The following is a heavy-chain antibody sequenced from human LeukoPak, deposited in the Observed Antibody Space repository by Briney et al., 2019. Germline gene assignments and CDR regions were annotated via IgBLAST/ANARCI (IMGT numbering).Heavy chain of an antibody. CDR3: ARAAYYYGSGSYYPDY. Sequence: GASVKVSCKASGYTFTGYYMHWVRQAPGQGLEWMGRINPNSGGTNYAQKFQGRVTMTRDTSISTAYMELSRLRSDDTAVYYCARAAYYYGSGSYYPDYWGQGTLVTVSS. V-gene: IGHV1-2*06. CDR1: GYTFTGYY. CDR2: INPNSGGT. J-gene: IGHJ4*02. D-gene: IGHD3-10*01.